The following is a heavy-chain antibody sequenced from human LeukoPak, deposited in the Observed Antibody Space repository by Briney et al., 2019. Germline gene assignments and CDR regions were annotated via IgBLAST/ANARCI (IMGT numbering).Heavy chain of an antibody. Sequence: GGSLRLSCAASGFTFSSYSMNWVRQAPGKGLEWVSSISSSSSYIYYADSVKGRFTISRDNAKNSLYLQMNSLRAEDTAVYYCAREGPYGDYGSYYYGMDVWGQGTTVTVSS. CDR1: GFTFSSYS. J-gene: IGHJ6*02. D-gene: IGHD4-17*01. V-gene: IGHV3-21*01. CDR3: AREGPYGDYGSYYYGMDV. CDR2: ISSSSSYI.